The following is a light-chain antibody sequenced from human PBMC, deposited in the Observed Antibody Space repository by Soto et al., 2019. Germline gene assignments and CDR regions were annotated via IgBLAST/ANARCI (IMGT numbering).Light chain of an antibody. CDR3: QQSYSIPPIT. V-gene: IGKV3D-15*01. Sequence: EIVLTQSPATLSVSPGERATLSCGASQSVSSNLAWYQQKPGQAPRLLIYAASNRATGIPARFSGSGSGTDFTLTISSLQPEDFATYYCQQSYSIPPITFGQGTRLEI. CDR2: AAS. J-gene: IGKJ5*01. CDR1: QSVSSN.